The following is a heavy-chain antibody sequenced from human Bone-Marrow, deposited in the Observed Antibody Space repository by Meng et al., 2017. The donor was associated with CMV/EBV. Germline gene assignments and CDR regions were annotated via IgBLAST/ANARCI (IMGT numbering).Heavy chain of an antibody. CDR1: GGSVSSGSYY. D-gene: IGHD2-2*02. V-gene: IGHV4-61*01. CDR2: IYNSGST. CDR3: ASGLGYCSSTSCYTWGYYYGKDV. Sequence: SETLSLTCTVSGGSVSSGSYYWSWIRQPPGKGLEWIGYIYNSGSTNYNPSLKSRVTISVDTSKNQLSLKLSSVTAADTAVYYCASGLGYCSSTSCYTWGYYYGKDVWGQGTTVTVSS. J-gene: IGHJ6*02.